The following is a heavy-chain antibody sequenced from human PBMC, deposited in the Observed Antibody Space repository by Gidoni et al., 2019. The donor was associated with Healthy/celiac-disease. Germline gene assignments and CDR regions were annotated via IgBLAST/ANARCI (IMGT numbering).Heavy chain of an antibody. Sequence: QVQLVQSGAEVKKPGSSVKVSCKASGGTFSSYAISWVRQAPGQGLEWMGGIIPIFGTANYAQKFQGRVTITADKSTSTAYMELSSLRSEDTAVYYCATARTYYYDSSGYTYFDYWGQGTLVTVSS. CDR3: ATARTYYYDSSGYTYFDY. D-gene: IGHD3-22*01. CDR1: GGTFSSYA. CDR2: IIPIFGTA. J-gene: IGHJ4*02. V-gene: IGHV1-69*06.